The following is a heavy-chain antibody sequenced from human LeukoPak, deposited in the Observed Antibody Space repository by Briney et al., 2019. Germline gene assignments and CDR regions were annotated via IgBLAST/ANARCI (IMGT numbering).Heavy chain of an antibody. CDR3: ARGTYTNPDY. Sequence: ASVKVSCKASGYTFTSYAVHWLRQAHGQRLEWMGWINAGNGNTKYSPKFQGRVTITRDTSASTAYMELSSLRSEDTAVFYCARGTYTNPDYWGQGTLVTVSS. CDR2: INAGNGNT. V-gene: IGHV1-3*01. CDR1: GYTFTSYA. D-gene: IGHD4-11*01. J-gene: IGHJ4*02.